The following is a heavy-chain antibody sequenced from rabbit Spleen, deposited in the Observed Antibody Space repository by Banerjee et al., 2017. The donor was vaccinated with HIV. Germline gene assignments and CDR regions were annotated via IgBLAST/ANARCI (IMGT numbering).Heavy chain of an antibody. D-gene: IGHD8-1*01. V-gene: IGHV1S47*01. Sequence: QEQLVESGGGLVQPGGSLKLSCKASRFDFTTYSMSWVRQAPGKGLEWIGYIVPIFGVTYYANWVNGRFTISSHNAQNTVFLQMTSLTAADTATYFCARDGAGGSYFALWGQGTLVTVS. CDR1: RFDFTTYS. J-gene: IGHJ4*01. CDR3: ARDGAGGSYFAL. CDR2: IVPIFGVT.